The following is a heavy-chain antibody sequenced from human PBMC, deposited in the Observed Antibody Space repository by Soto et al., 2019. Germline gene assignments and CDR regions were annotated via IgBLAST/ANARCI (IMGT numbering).Heavy chain of an antibody. V-gene: IGHV4-34*02. D-gene: IGHD6-19*01. J-gene: IGHJ4*02. CDR1: GGSFSGFF. Sequence: QVQLQQWGAGLLKPSETLSLTCAVHGGSFSGFFWTWIRQAPGKGLEWIGEINHSGSTNYNPSLKSRVTISVDTSENQFSLRLTSVNAADTAVYYCARGQWLPRGEYWGQGTLVTVSS. CDR3: ARGQWLPRGEY. CDR2: INHSGST.